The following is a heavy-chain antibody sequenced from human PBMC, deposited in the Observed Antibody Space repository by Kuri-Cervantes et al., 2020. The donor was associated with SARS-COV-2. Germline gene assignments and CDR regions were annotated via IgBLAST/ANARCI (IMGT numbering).Heavy chain of an antibody. J-gene: IGHJ4*02. CDR1: GFTVSSNY. D-gene: IGHD6-19*01. Sequence: LSLTCAASGFTVSSNYMSWVRQAPGKGLEWVALISYDGSNKYHVDSVKGRFTISRDNSKNTLYLQMNSLRVEDTAVYYCAKDKDSSGWYADFDYWGQGTLVTVSS. CDR2: ISYDGSNK. V-gene: IGHV3-30*18. CDR3: AKDKDSSGWYADFDY.